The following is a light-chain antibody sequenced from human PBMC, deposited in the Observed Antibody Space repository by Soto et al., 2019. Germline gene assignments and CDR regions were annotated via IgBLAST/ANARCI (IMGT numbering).Light chain of an antibody. Sequence: EIVLTQSPGTLSLSPGERATLSCRASQSVSGTYLTWYQQKPGQAPRRLIYGASIRATGIPDMFSGSGSGTDFTLTISRLEPEDFAVYYCQYYGSSPRVTFGGGTKVEIK. CDR1: QSVSGTY. V-gene: IGKV3-20*01. J-gene: IGKJ4*01. CDR2: GAS. CDR3: QYYGSSPRVT.